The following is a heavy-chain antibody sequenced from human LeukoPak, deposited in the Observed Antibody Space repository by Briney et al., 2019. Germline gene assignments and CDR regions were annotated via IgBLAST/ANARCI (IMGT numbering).Heavy chain of an antibody. D-gene: IGHD2-15*01. CDR2: ISAYNGNT. CDR3: ARGCSGGSCYENWFDP. J-gene: IGHJ5*02. CDR1: GYTFTSYG. V-gene: IGHV1-18*04. Sequence: ASVKVSCKASGYTFTSYGISWVRQAPGQGLEWMGWISAYNGNTNYAQKLQGRVTMTTDTSTSTAYMELRSLRSDDTAVYYCARGCSGGSCYENWFDPWGQGTLVTVSP.